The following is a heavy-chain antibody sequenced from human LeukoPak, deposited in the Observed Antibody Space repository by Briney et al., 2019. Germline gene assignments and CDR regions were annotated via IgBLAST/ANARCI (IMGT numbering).Heavy chain of an antibody. J-gene: IGHJ4*02. Sequence: GGSLRLSCAASEFTFSNYGMHWVRQAPGKGLEWVSAISGSGGSTYYADSVKGRFTISRDNSKNTLYLQMNSLRAEDTAVYYCAKDGDGYNQEGGYWGQGTLVTVSS. CDR2: ISGSGGST. CDR3: AKDGDGYNQEGGY. V-gene: IGHV3-23*01. CDR1: EFTFSNYG. D-gene: IGHD5-24*01.